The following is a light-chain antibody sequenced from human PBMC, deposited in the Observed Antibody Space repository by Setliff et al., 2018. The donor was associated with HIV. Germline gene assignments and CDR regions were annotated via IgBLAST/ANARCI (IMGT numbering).Light chain of an antibody. CDR3: CSFAGADVWV. Sequence: QSVLTQPASVSGSPGQSITMSCTGTSSDVGGYNYVSWYQHHPGKAPKLMIYEVTNRPSGVSSRFSGSKSGNTASLTISRLQADDEADYHCCSFAGADVWVFGGGTK. J-gene: IGLJ3*02. CDR1: SSDVGGYNY. CDR2: EVT. V-gene: IGLV2-14*01.